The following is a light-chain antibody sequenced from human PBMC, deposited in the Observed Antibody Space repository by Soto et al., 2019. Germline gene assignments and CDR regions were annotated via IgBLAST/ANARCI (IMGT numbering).Light chain of an antibody. CDR2: LEGSGSY. CDR3: DTWPSNTHGV. V-gene: IGLV4-60*02. CDR1: SGHSSYI. J-gene: IGLJ3*02. Sequence: QSVLTQSSSASASLGSSVKLTCTLNSGHSSYIIAWHQQQPGKAPRYLMKLEGSGSYNKGSGVPDRFSGSSSGADRYLTISLLQFADEADYSYDTWPSNTHGVFGGGTKLTVL.